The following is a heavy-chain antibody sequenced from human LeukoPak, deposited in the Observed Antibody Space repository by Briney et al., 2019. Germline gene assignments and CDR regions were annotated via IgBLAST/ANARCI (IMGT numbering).Heavy chain of an antibody. J-gene: IGHJ4*02. Sequence: NPGESLKISCKGSGYSLTSYWIGWVRQMPGKGLEWLGIIYPDDSDTRYSPSFQGQVTFSADKSISTVYLQWSSLKASDTAMYYCARQSRDGSKTRGYYFDHWGQGTLVTVSS. CDR2: IYPDDSDT. V-gene: IGHV5-51*01. CDR3: ARQSRDGSKTRGYYFDH. D-gene: IGHD3-10*01. CDR1: GYSLTSYW.